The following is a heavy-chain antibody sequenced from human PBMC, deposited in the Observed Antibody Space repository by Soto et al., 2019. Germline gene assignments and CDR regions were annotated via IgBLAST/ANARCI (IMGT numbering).Heavy chain of an antibody. V-gene: IGHV3-7*01. CDR2: IKQDGSEK. CDR3: VRDFLGPFNI. J-gene: IGHJ3*02. Sequence: VQLVESGGGLVQPGGSLRLSCAASGFTFSSYWMCWVRQAPGKGLEWVANIKQDGSEKYYVDSVKGRFTISRDNAKNSLSLQMNSLRAEDTAVYYCVRDFLGPFNIWGQGTMVTVSS. D-gene: IGHD3-10*01. CDR1: GFTFSSYW.